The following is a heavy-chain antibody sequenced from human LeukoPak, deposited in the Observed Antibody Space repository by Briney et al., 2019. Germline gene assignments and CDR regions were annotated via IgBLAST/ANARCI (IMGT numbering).Heavy chain of an antibody. CDR2: IIAVTGIT. J-gene: IGHJ4*02. CDR1: GYSFSNFG. D-gene: IGHD1-26*01. Sequence: ASVKVSCKASGYSFSNFGISWVRQAPGQGLEWVAWIIAVTGITNYAQMFQGRVTVTTDTSTSTAYMELRGLRSDDTAVYYCARDNDRGTFQAENYWGPGTLVTVSS. CDR3: ARDNDRGTFQAENY. V-gene: IGHV1-18*01.